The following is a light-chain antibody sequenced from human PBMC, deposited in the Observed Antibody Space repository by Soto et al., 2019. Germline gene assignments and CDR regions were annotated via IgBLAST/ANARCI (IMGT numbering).Light chain of an antibody. CDR3: QRFGTSPPWT. J-gene: IGKJ1*01. V-gene: IGKV3-20*01. Sequence: EIVLTQSPCTLSLSPGERVTLSCRASQSLSSSYLAWYQQQPDQAPRLLIYGTSIRATGIPDRFSGSGSGTDFTLTITRLEPEDFAVYYCQRFGTSPPWTFGQGTKVEFK. CDR2: GTS. CDR1: QSLSSSY.